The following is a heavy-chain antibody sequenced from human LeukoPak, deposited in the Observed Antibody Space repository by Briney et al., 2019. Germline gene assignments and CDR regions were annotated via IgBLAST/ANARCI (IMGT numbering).Heavy chain of an antibody. D-gene: IGHD5-18*01. CDR2: INHSGST. J-gene: IGHJ4*02. CDR3: AGDGYSYGLDY. V-gene: IGHV4-34*01. Sequence: SETLSLTCAVYGGSFSGYYWSWIRQPPGKGLEWIGEINHSGSTNYNPSLKSRVTISVDTSKNQFSLKLSSVTAADTAVYYCAGDGYSYGLDYWGQGTLVTVSS. CDR1: GGSFSGYY.